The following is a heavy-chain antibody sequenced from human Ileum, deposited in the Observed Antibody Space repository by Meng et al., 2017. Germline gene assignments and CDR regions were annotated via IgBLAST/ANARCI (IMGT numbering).Heavy chain of an antibody. CDR1: GGSITRNNW. CDR2: IFHRGAT. CDR3: AKASDYGELYGLDV. V-gene: IGHV4-4*02. J-gene: IGHJ6*02. Sequence: SETLSLTCAVSGGSITRNNWWTWVRQSPGKGREWVGEIFHRGATNYNPSLKTRVTLSVDKSENHFSLTLTSVTAAETAVYFCAKASDYGELYGLDVWGQGTTVTVSS. D-gene: IGHD4-17*01.